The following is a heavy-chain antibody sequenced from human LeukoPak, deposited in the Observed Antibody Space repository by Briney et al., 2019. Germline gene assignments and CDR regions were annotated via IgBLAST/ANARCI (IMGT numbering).Heavy chain of an antibody. J-gene: IGHJ4*02. CDR3: ARGPDGRGVPAAGGSGYYYGTLDY. CDR1: GGTFSSCA. Sequence: SVTVSCKASGGTFSSCAISWVRQAPGQGLEWMGGIIPILGIANYAQKFQGRVTITADKSTSTAYMELSSLRSEDTAVYYCARGPDGRGVPAAGGSGYYYGTLDYWGQGTLVTVSS. D-gene: IGHD3-22*01. CDR2: IIPILGIA. V-gene: IGHV1-69*04.